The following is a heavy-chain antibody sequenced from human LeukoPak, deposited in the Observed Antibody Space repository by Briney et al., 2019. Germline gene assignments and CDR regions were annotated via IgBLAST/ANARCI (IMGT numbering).Heavy chain of an antibody. CDR2: INHSGST. D-gene: IGHD5-18*01. CDR1: GDSISSGDYY. J-gene: IGHJ6*03. CDR3: ARGRTMVTRYYMDV. V-gene: IGHV4-39*07. Sequence: SETLSLTCTVSGDSISSGDYYWSWIRQPPGKGLEWIGEINHSGSTNYNPSLKSRVTRSVDTSKNQFSLKLSSVTAADTAVYYCARGRTMVTRYYMDVWGKGTTVTVSS.